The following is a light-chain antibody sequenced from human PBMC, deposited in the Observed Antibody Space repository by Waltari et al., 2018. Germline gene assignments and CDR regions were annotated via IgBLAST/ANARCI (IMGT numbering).Light chain of an antibody. CDR2: GPD. V-gene: IGLV3-19*01. CDR1: PLRGNY. Sequence: SSDLTQDPSVSVALGQTVRITCHGDPLRGNYASWYQQRPGQAPILVLYGPDNRPSGIPDRFSGSTSGNTASLTITGAQAEDEADYYCHSRETFSTRLFGGGTRLTV. CDR3: HSRETFSTRL. J-gene: IGLJ2*01.